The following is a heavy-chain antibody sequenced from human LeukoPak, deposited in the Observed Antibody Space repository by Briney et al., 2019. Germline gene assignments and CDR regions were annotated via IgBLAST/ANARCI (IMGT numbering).Heavy chain of an antibody. D-gene: IGHD3-22*01. CDR2: IIPILGIA. Sequence: ASVKVSCKASGGTFNSYAISWVRQAPGQGLEWMGRIIPILGIANYGQKFQGRVTITADKSTSTAYMELSSLRSEDSAVYCCDVDYYVSVWWGRGTLVTVSS. CDR3: DVDYYVSVW. J-gene: IGHJ4*02. CDR1: GGTFNSYA. V-gene: IGHV1-69*04.